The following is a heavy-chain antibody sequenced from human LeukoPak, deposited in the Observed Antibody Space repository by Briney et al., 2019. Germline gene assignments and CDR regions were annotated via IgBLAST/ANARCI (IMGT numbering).Heavy chain of an antibody. J-gene: IGHJ4*02. Sequence: HSGGSLRLSCAVSGFDFGDYTMHWVRQPPGKGLEWVSLISWNSGSIKYTESVKGRFTISRDSSKNSLYLQMSSLRTEDTALYYCARDIYDSGDFRGDFWGQGTPVTVSS. CDR3: ARDIYDSGDFRGDF. D-gene: IGHD3-22*01. V-gene: IGHV3-43*01. CDR2: ISWNSGSI. CDR1: GFDFGDYT.